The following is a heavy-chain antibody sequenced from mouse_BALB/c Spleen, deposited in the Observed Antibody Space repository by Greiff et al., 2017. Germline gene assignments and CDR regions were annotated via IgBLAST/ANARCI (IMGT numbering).Heavy chain of an antibody. Sequence: EVMLVESGGGLVQPGGSRKLSCAASGFTFSSFGMHWVRQAPEKGLEWVAYISSGSSTIYYADTVKGRFTISRDNPKNTLFLQMTSLRSEDTAMYYCARSNYGNWLAYWGQGTLVTVSA. CDR2: ISSGSSTI. J-gene: IGHJ3*01. D-gene: IGHD2-1*01. CDR3: ARSNYGNWLAY. CDR1: GFTFSSFG. V-gene: IGHV5-17*02.